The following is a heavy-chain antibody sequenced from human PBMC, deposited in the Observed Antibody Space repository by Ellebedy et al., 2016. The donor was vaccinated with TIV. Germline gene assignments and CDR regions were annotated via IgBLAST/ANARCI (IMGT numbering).Heavy chain of an antibody. CDR1: GGTFSSYA. Sequence: SVKVSXKASGGTFSSYAISWVRQAPGQGLEWMGGIIPIFGTANYAQKFQGRVTITADESTSTAYMELNSLRAEDTAVYYCAREGRTYYYDSSGYDIWGQGTLVTVSS. V-gene: IGHV1-69*13. CDR2: IIPIFGTA. D-gene: IGHD3-22*01. CDR3: AREGRTYYYDSSGYDI. J-gene: IGHJ4*02.